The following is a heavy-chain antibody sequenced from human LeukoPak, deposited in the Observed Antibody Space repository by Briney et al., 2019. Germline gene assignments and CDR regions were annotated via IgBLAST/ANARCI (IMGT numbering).Heavy chain of an antibody. D-gene: IGHD3-3*01. CDR2: VSAYNGNT. J-gene: IGHJ4*02. CDR1: GYTFTSYG. V-gene: IGHV1-18*01. CDR3: ARRPRYYDFWSGYPVPDDY. Sequence: ASVKVSCKASGYTFTSYGISWVRQAPGQGLEWMGWVSAYNGNTNYAQKLQGRVTMTTDTSTSTAYMELRSLRSDDTAVYYCARRPRYYDFWSGYPVPDDYWGQGTLVPVSS.